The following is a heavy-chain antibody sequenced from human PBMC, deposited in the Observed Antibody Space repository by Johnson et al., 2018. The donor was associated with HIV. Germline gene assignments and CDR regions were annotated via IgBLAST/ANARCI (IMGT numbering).Heavy chain of an antibody. D-gene: IGHD6-6*01. CDR3: AQGGISSPAFVI. J-gene: IGHJ3*02. CDR1: GFTFSSYG. V-gene: IGHV3-30*02. CDR2: IRYDGSNK. Sequence: QVQLVESGGGVVQPGGSLRLSCAASGFTFSSYGMHWVRQAPGKGLEWVAFIRYDGSNKYYADSVKGRCTISRDNSKNTLNRQMTSLGIEDTAVHYCAQGGISSPAFVIGCQGKMVTVSS.